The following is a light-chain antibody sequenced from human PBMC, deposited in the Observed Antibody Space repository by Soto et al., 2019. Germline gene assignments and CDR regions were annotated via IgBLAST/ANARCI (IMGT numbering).Light chain of an antibody. Sequence: QSVLTQPPSLSAAPGQTVSISCSGSSSNVGINDVSWYQHVPGKAPRLLIYDSYKRPSGIPDRFSGSKSGTSATLGITGLQTGDEGDYYCATWDTSQRGVIFGGGTKLTVL. CDR1: SSNVGIND. CDR3: ATWDTSQRGVI. V-gene: IGLV1-51*01. J-gene: IGLJ2*01. CDR2: DSY.